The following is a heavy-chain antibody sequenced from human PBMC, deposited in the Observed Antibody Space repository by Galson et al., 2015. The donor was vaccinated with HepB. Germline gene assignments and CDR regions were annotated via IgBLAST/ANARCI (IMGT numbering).Heavy chain of an antibody. Sequence: SLRLSCAASGFTFSSYDMHWVRQTTGKGLEWVSAIGSAGDTYYLGSVKGRFTISRENAKNSLYLQMDSLTAGDTAVYYCARSAAVTKLDYWGQGTLVTVSS. CDR1: GFTFSSYD. D-gene: IGHD4-17*01. CDR2: IGSAGDT. V-gene: IGHV3-13*04. CDR3: ARSAAVTKLDY. J-gene: IGHJ4*02.